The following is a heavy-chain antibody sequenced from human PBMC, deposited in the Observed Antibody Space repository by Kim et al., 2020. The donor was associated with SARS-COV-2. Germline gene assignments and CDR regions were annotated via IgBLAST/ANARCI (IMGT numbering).Heavy chain of an antibody. CDR2: ISWNSGSI. V-gene: IGHV3-9*01. CDR3: AKDPYYDILTGYFDY. Sequence: GGSLRLSCAASGFTFGDYAMHWVRQAPGKGLEWVSGISWNSGSIGYADSVKGRFTISRDNAKNSLYLQMNSLRAEDTALYYCAKDPYYDILTGYFDYWGQGTLVTVSS. J-gene: IGHJ4*02. CDR1: GFTFGDYA. D-gene: IGHD3-9*01.